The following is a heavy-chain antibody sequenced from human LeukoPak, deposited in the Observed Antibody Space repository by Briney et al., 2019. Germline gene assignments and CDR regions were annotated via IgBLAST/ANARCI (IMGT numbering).Heavy chain of an antibody. CDR1: GFTFSDYY. D-gene: IGHD3-10*01. CDR2: ISNTDNTV. J-gene: IGHJ4*02. Sequence: AGGSLRLSCVASGFTFSDYYMSWFRQAPGKGLEWISYISNTDNTVYYADSVKGRFTISRDNSRSTLYLQMNSLRPEDTAIYYCAREGYYGSGSPPSLYFDYWGQGTLVTVSS. CDR3: AREGYYGSGSPPSLYFDY. V-gene: IGHV3-11*04.